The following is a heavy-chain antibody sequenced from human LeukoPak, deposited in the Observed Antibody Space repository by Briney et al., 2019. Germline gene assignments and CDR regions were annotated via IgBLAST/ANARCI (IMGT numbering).Heavy chain of an antibody. CDR1: GFTFSSYA. CDR3: AKDFSSFPMDWFDP. Sequence: PGGSLRISCAASGFTFSSYAMSWVRQAPGKGLEWVSAISGSGGSTYYADSVKGRFTISRDNPKNTLYLQMNSLRAEDTAVYYCAKDFSSFPMDWFDPWGQGTLVTVSS. V-gene: IGHV3-23*01. D-gene: IGHD2-21*01. CDR2: ISGSGGST. J-gene: IGHJ5*02.